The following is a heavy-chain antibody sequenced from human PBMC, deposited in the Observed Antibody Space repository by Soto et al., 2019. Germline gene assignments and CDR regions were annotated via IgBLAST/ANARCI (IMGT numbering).Heavy chain of an antibody. CDR3: ARDPGQDEAMDY. CDR2: IWHDGKNK. J-gene: IGHJ4*02. V-gene: IGHV3-33*01. Sequence: QVQVVESGGGVVQPGTSLRLSCAASGFTFSNFGMHWVRQAPGKGLEWVAVIWHDGKNKYYADSAKGRFTISRDNSKNTLYLQMNSLRAEDTAVYYCARDPGQDEAMDYWGQGTLGTVAS. CDR1: GFTFSNFG.